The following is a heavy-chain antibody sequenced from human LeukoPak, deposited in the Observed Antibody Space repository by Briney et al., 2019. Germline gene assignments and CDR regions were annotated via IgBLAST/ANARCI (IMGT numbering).Heavy chain of an antibody. J-gene: IGHJ5*02. V-gene: IGHV4-39*01. CDR1: GGSISSSSYY. CDR3: ARIKERNYGDLPRWFDP. Sequence: KPSETPSLTCTVSGGSISSSSYYWGWIRQPPGKGLEWIGSIYYSGSTYYNPSLKSRVTISVDTSKNQFSLKLSSVTAADTAVYYCARIKERNYGDLPRWFDPWGQGTLVTVSS. D-gene: IGHD4-17*01. CDR2: IYYSGST.